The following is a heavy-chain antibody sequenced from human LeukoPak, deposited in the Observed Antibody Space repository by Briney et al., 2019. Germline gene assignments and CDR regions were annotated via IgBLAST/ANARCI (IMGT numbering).Heavy chain of an antibody. CDR3: ARDSSGYQ. Sequence: GGSLRLSCAASGFTFSTYWMSWVRQAPGKGLEWVANIKEDGSEKYYGDSVKGRFTISRDNAKNSLYPQMNSLRAEGTAVYYCARDSSGYQWGQGTLVTVSS. CDR2: IKEDGSEK. CDR1: GFTFSTYW. J-gene: IGHJ4*02. D-gene: IGHD3-22*01. V-gene: IGHV3-7*01.